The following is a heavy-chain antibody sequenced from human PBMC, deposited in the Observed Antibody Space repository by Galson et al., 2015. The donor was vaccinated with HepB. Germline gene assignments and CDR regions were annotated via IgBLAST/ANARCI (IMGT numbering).Heavy chain of an antibody. CDR2: IYPGDSDT. CDR3: ARGTYYYDSSGYADFDY. J-gene: IGHJ4*02. CDR1: GYSFTSYW. D-gene: IGHD3-22*01. V-gene: IGHV5-51*01. Sequence: QSGAEVKQPGESLKISCKGSGYSFTSYWIGWVRQMPGKGLEWMGIIYPGDSDTRYSPSFQGQVTISADKSISTAYLQWSSLKASDTAMYYCARGTYYYDSSGYADFDYWGQGTLVTVSS.